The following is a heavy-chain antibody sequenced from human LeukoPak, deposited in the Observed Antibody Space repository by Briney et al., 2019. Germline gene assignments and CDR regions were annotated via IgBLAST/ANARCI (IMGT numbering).Heavy chain of an antibody. Sequence: SETLSLTCAVYGGSFSGYYWSWIRQPPGKGLEWIGEINHSGSTNYNPSLKSRVTISVDTSKNQFSLKLSPVTAADTAVYYCARGRQRYYYDSSGYYGPWGQGTLVTVSS. CDR1: GGSFSGYY. D-gene: IGHD3-22*01. CDR3: ARGRQRYYYDSSGYYGP. V-gene: IGHV4-34*01. J-gene: IGHJ5*02. CDR2: INHSGST.